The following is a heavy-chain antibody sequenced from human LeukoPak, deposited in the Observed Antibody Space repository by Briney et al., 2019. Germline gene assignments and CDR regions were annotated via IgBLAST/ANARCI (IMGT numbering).Heavy chain of an antibody. J-gene: IGHJ4*02. CDR2: IYYSGST. V-gene: IGHV4-39*07. D-gene: IGHD3-10*01. CDR3: ASASEVLLWFGELLSSRFDY. Sequence: SETLSLTCTVSGGSISSSSYYWGWIRQPPGKGLEWIGSIYYSGSTYYNPSLKSRVTISVDTSKNQFSLKLSSVTAADTAVYYCASASEVLLWFGELLSSRFDYWGQGTLVTVSS. CDR1: GGSISSSSYY.